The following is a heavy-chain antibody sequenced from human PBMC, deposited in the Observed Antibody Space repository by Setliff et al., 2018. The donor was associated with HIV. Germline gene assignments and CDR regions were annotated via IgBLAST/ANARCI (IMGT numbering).Heavy chain of an antibody. Sequence: ASVKVSCKASGYTFTSYCIHWVRQAPGQGLGWMGIINPSGGSTSYAQRFQGRVTMTRDTSTSTVYMELGSLRSEDTAVYYCARGYSGSYYEDAFDIWGQGTMVTVS. D-gene: IGHD1-26*01. CDR1: GYTFTSYC. CDR3: ARGYSGSYYEDAFDI. V-gene: IGHV1-46*01. J-gene: IGHJ3*02. CDR2: INPSGGST.